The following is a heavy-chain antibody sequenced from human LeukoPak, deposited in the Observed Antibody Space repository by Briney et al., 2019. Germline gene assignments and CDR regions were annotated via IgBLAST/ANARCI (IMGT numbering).Heavy chain of an antibody. D-gene: IGHD2-2*01. V-gene: IGHV3-15*01. CDR3: TTGPEPAAMVFDF. J-gene: IGHJ4*02. CDR1: GFTFTYTW. Sequence: GGSLRLSCVASGFTFTYTWMSWVRQAPGKGLEWVGRLKSNRDGGTTDYAAPVEGRFSISRDDSRNTLFLQMDSLKTDDTAVYFCTTGPEPAAMVFDFWGQGTLVTVSS. CDR2: LKSNRDGGTT.